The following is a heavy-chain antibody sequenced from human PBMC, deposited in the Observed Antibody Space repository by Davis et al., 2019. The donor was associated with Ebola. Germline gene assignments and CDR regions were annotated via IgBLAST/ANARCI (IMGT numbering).Heavy chain of an antibody. J-gene: IGHJ4*02. D-gene: IGHD3-22*01. Sequence: GGSLTLSCAASGFTSTAYCMRWIPQAPGKGLEWVSYISSSGSTIYYADSVKGRFTISRDNAKNSLYLQMNSLRAEDTAVYYCARGPNYYDGYWGQGTLVTVSS. CDR3: ARGPNYYDGY. CDR2: ISSSGSTI. CDR1: GFTSTAYC. V-gene: IGHV3-11*01.